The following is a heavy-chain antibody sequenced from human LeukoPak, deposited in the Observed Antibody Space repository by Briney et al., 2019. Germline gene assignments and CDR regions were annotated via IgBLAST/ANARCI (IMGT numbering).Heavy chain of an antibody. V-gene: IGHV4-34*01. J-gene: IGHJ3*02. CDR3: ARGRRYSSSCFDI. CDR1: GGSFSGYY. D-gene: IGHD6-13*01. CDR2: INHSGST. Sequence: PSETLSLTCAVYGGSFSGYYWSWIRQPPGKGLEWIGEINHSGSTNYNPSLKSRVTISVDTSKNQFSLKLGSVTAADTAVYYCARGRRYSSSCFDIWGQGTMVTVSS.